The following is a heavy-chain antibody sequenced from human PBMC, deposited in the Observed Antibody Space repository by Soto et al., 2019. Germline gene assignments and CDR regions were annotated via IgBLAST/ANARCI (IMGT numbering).Heavy chain of an antibody. CDR2: ISGNKMTT. CDR1: GFSFSDYG. V-gene: IGHV3-23*01. D-gene: IGHD2-2*01. CDR3: AKRRLNTITSLSDY. J-gene: IGHJ1*01. Sequence: EIQLLESGGGLARPGGSLRLSCVASGFSFSDYGMSWVRQSPQKTLGWVASISGNKMTTFYPDSVKGRFFISRDNSDNTLHLQMNSLRDDDTAIYYCAKRRLNTITSLSDYWGQGVQVTVSS.